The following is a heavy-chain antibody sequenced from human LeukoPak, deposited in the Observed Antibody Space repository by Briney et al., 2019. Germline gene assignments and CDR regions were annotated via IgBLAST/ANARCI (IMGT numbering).Heavy chain of an antibody. CDR1: GFTFSSYE. V-gene: IGHV3-48*03. Sequence: GGSLRLSCAASGFTFSSYEMNWVRQAPGKGLEWVSYISSSGTTIYYADSVKGRFTISRDNAKNSLYLQMNSLRAEDTAVYYCARLGGGSYSGYWGQGTLLTVSS. J-gene: IGHJ4*02. CDR3: ARLGGGSYSGY. D-gene: IGHD1-26*01. CDR2: ISSSGTTI.